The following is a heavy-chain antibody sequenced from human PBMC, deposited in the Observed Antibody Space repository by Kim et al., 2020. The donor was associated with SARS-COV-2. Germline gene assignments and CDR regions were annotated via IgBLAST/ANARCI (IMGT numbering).Heavy chain of an antibody. CDR2: GAA. CDR3: ARVEPWFDP. Sequence: GAASAAQKFQGRVTITADESTSTAYMELGSMRSEDTAVYYCARVEPWFDPWGQGTLVTVSS. V-gene: IGHV1-69*01. J-gene: IGHJ5*02.